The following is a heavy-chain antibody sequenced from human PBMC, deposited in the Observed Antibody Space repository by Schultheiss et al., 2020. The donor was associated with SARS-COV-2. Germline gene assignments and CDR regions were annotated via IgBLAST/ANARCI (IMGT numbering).Heavy chain of an antibody. CDR2: ISISSTYI. CDR3: AKMGERVVAATSPFDY. D-gene: IGHD2-15*01. Sequence: GGSLRLSSAASGFTFSSYSMNWVRQAPGKGLEWVSSISISSTYIYYADSVKGRFTISRDNSKNTLYLQMNSLRAEDTAVYYCAKMGERVVAATSPFDYWGQGTLVTVSS. CDR1: GFTFSSYS. V-gene: IGHV3-21*04. J-gene: IGHJ4*02.